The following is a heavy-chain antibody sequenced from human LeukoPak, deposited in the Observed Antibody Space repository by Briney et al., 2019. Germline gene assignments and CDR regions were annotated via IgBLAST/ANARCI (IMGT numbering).Heavy chain of an antibody. CDR3: ASAIMGDAFDI. Sequence: SETLSLTCTVSGGSISSYYWSWIRQPPGKGLEWIGYIYYSGSTNYNPSLKSRVTISVDTSKNQFSLKLSSVTAADTAVYYCASAIMGDAFDIWGQGTMVTVSS. V-gene: IGHV4-59*01. J-gene: IGHJ3*02. D-gene: IGHD2-8*01. CDR2: IYYSGST. CDR1: GGSISSYY.